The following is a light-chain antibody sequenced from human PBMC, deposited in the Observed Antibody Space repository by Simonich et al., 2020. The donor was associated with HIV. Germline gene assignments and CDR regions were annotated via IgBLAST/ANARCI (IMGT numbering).Light chain of an antibody. CDR1: QSVLYSSNNKNY. CDR2: WAS. CDR3: QQYYSTPPT. V-gene: IGKV4-1*01. Sequence: DIVMTQSPDSLAVSLGERATINCKSSQSVLYSSNNKNYLTWYQQKPGQPPKLLIYWASTRESGVPDRFSASGSGTHFTLTISSLQAEDVAIYYCQQYYSTPPTFGQGTKVEIK. J-gene: IGKJ1*01.